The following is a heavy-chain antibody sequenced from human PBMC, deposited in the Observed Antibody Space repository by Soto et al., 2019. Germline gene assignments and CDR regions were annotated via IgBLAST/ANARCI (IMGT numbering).Heavy chain of an antibody. Sequence: QAQLQESGPGLVKPSETVSLTCAVSGASISSYFWSWVRQSPGKGLEWIGYISYGGSTTYNPSLNSRVTISADMSKNQFSLLLRAVTAADTAVYYCARLRFLEWLSNHENSHYYYMDVWGKGTTVIVSS. CDR3: ARLRFLEWLSNHENSHYYYMDV. CDR1: GASISSYF. V-gene: IGHV4-59*01. D-gene: IGHD3-3*01. CDR2: ISYGGST. J-gene: IGHJ6*03.